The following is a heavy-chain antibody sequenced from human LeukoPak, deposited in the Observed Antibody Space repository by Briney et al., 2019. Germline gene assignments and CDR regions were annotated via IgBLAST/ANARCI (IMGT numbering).Heavy chain of an antibody. Sequence: GRSLRLSCTASGFTFGDYAMSWVRQAPGKGLEWVGFIRSKAYGGTTEYAASVKGRFTISRDDSKSIAYLQMNSLKTEDTAVYYCTRVVAWFGGLPYFDYWGQGTLVTVSS. CDR3: TRVVAWFGGLPYFDY. D-gene: IGHD3-10*01. J-gene: IGHJ4*02. V-gene: IGHV3-49*04. CDR1: GFTFGDYA. CDR2: IRSKAYGGTT.